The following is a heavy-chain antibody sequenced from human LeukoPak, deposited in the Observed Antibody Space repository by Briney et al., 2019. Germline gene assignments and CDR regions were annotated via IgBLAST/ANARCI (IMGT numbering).Heavy chain of an antibody. CDR3: ARDMGTTGGFDP. V-gene: IGHV4-59*12. CDR1: GGSISSYY. J-gene: IGHJ5*02. Sequence: SETLSLTCTVSGGSISSYYWSWIRQPPGKGLEWIGYIYYSGSTNYNPSLKSRVTISVDTSKNQFSLKLSSVTAADTAVYYCARDMGTTGGFDPWGQGTLVTVSS. CDR2: IYYSGST. D-gene: IGHD4-17*01.